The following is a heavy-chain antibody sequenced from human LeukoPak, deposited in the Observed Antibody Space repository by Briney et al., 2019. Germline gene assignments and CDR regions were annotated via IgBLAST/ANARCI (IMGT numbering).Heavy chain of an antibody. Sequence: PGGSLRLSCAASGFTFSSYAMHWVRQAPGKGLEWVAVISYDGSNKYYADSVKGRFTISRDNAKNSLYLQMNSLGAEDTALYHCARASPKQTTVTKRGYYYYYMDVWGKGTTVTISS. CDR1: GFTFSSYA. J-gene: IGHJ6*03. V-gene: IGHV3-30*04. CDR3: ARASPKQTTVTKRGYYYYYMDV. CDR2: ISYDGSNK. D-gene: IGHD4-17*01.